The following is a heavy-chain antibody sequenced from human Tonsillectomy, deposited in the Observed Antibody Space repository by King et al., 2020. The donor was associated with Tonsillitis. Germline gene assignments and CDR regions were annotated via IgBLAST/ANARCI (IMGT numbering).Heavy chain of an antibody. Sequence: VQLVESGGGVAQPGGSLRLSCAAAGFTFTSYGMNWVRQGPGKGLEWVAYISSSTSSAIYYADSVKGRFTISRDNVKNSLYLQMNSLRADDTAVYYCAGRKVTTSYHGMDVWGQGTTVTVSS. J-gene: IGHJ6*02. CDR3: AGRKVTTSYHGMDV. V-gene: IGHV3-48*04. CDR2: ISSSTSSAI. D-gene: IGHD4-11*01. CDR1: GFTFTSYG.